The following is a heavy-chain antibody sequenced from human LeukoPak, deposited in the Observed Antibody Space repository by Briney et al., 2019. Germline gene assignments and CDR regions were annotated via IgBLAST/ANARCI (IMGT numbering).Heavy chain of an antibody. CDR3: ARDLSGVTGYTYGRGIDY. D-gene: IGHD5-18*01. Sequence: GGSLRLSCTASGFTFGDYAMTWVRQAPGKGLEWVSSIDSSGGYMFYADSVKGRFIISRDNAKDSLYLQMNSLRAEDTAVYYCARDLSGVTGYTYGRGIDYWGQGTLVTVSS. J-gene: IGHJ4*02. CDR2: IDSSGGYM. CDR1: GFTFGDYA. V-gene: IGHV3-21*06.